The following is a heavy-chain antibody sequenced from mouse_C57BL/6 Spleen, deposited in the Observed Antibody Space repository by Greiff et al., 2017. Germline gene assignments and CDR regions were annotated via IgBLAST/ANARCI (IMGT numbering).Heavy chain of an antibody. CDR3: ARVGGEAMDC. J-gene: IGHJ4*01. CDR2: INPSSGYT. Sequence: QVQLQQSGAELARPGASVKMSCKASGYTFTSYTMHWVKQRPGQGLEWIGYINPSSGYTKYNQKCKDKATLTADKSSSTAYMQLSSLTSEDSAVYYCARVGGEAMDCWSQGTSVTVSS. D-gene: IGHD1-1*02. CDR1: GYTFTSYT. V-gene: IGHV1-4*01.